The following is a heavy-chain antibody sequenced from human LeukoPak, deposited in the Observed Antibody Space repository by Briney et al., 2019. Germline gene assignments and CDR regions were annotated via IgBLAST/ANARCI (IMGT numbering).Heavy chain of an antibody. CDR2: INHSGST. CDR3: AREGSRITIFGVVTDYPPYFDY. J-gene: IGHJ4*02. CDR1: GGSFSGYY. V-gene: IGHV4-34*01. D-gene: IGHD3-3*01. Sequence: SETLSLTCAVYGGSFSGYYWSWIRQPPGKGLEWIGEINHSGSTNYNPSLKSRVTISVDTSKNQFSLKLSPVTAADTAVYYCAREGSRITIFGVVTDYPPYFDYWGQGTLVTVSS.